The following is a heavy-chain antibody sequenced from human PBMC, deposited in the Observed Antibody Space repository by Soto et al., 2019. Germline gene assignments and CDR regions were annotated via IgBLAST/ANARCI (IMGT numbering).Heavy chain of an antibody. Sequence: GASVKVSCKVSGYTITELSMHWVRQAPGKGLKKMRGFDTEDGETIYAQKFQGRVTMTEDTSTDTAYMELSSLRSEDTAVYYCAASRYSSSSRAGYYYYYGMDVWGQGTTVTVSS. CDR2: FDTEDGET. J-gene: IGHJ6*02. CDR1: GYTITELS. CDR3: AASRYSSSSRAGYYYYYGMDV. V-gene: IGHV1-24*01. D-gene: IGHD6-6*01.